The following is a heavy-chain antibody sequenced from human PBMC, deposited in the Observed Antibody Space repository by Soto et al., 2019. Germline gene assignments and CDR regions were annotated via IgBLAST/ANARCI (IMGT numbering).Heavy chain of an antibody. V-gene: IGHV1-69*13. CDR1: GDVFISYG. CDR3: ARDRDGSGTNMRYYQYAMDV. Sequence: SVKVSFKASGDVFISYGINWVRQAPGQGLEWMGGIIPISGTTNYAQKFQGRVAITADESTDTVYMELRRLRSEDTAVYYCARDRDGSGTNMRYYQYAMDVWGQGTTVTVSS. D-gene: IGHD3-10*01. CDR2: IIPISGTT. J-gene: IGHJ6*02.